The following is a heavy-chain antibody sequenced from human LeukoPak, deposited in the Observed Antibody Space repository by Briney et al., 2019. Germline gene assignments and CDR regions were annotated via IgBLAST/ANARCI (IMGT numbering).Heavy chain of an antibody. CDR1: GYTFTSYD. Sequence: SVKVSCKASGYTFTSYDISWVRQAPGQGLEWMGGIIPIFGTANYAQKFQGRVTITADESTSTAYMELSSLRSEDTAVYYCARGGISLVDYGVYYFDYWGQGTLVTVSS. CDR2: IIPIFGTA. D-gene: IGHD3-16*01. V-gene: IGHV1-69*13. J-gene: IGHJ4*02. CDR3: ARGGISLVDYGVYYFDY.